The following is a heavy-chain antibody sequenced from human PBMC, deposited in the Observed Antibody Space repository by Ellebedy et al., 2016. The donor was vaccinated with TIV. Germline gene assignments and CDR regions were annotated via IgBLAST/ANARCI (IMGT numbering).Heavy chain of an antibody. V-gene: IGHV3-23*01. CDR1: GFTFITYA. J-gene: IGHJ5*02. D-gene: IGHD3-10*02. CDR2: ISGRGTRT. CDR3: ARDSITMFFDP. Sequence: GGSLRLSXAASGFTFITYAMSWVRQAPGKGLEWVSGISGRGTRTYYADSVKGRFTISRDNSNNTPYLQMNSLRAEDTAVYYCARDSITMFFDPWGRGTLVTVSS.